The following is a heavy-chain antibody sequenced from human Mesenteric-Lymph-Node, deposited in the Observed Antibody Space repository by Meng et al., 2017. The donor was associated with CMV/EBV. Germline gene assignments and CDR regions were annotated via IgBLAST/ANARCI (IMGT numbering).Heavy chain of an antibody. CDR3: ARIRGSSVLDY. V-gene: IGHV4-61*01. CDR1: GGSVSSTSQL. D-gene: IGHD6-6*01. CDR2: IYHSGST. Sequence: SETLSLTCTVSGGSVSSTSQLWTWIRQPPGKGLEWIGCIYHSGSTNYNPSLKSRVTVSIDTSKKQFSLKMSSVTAADTAVYYCARIRGSSVLDYWGQGTLVTVSS. J-gene: IGHJ4*02.